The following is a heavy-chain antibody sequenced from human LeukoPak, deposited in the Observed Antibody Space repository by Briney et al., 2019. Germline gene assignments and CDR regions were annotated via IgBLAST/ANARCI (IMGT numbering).Heavy chain of an antibody. J-gene: IGHJ6*03. CDR1: GFTVSSNY. CDR3: AKEPYCSGGSCYVYYYYYMDV. D-gene: IGHD2-15*01. CDR2: ISGSGGST. V-gene: IGHV3-23*01. Sequence: GGSLRLSCAASGFTVSSNYMSWVRQAPGKGLEWVSAISGSGGSTYYADSVKGRFTISRDNSKNTLYLQMNSLRAEDTAVYYCAKEPYCSGGSCYVYYYYYMDVWGKGTTVTVSS.